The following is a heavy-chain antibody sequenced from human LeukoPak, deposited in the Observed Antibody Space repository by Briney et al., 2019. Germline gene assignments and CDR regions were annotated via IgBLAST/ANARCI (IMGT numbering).Heavy chain of an antibody. V-gene: IGHV1-2*02. Sequence: ASVKVSCKASGYTFTENYLHWVRQAPGHGLEWMGWINPKTGVTKYAQNFQGRVTMTRDTSISTAYMEVSRLRSDDTAVFYCARDLAMYSPDRDYWGQGTLVTVTS. CDR3: ARDLAMYSPDRDY. J-gene: IGHJ4*02. D-gene: IGHD1-26*01. CDR2: INPKTGVT. CDR1: GYTFTENY.